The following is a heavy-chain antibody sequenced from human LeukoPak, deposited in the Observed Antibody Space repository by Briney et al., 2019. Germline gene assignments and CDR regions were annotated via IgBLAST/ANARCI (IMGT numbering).Heavy chain of an antibody. V-gene: IGHV1-69*13. D-gene: IGHD1/OR15-1a*01. CDR1: GGTFSSYA. CDR2: IIPIFGTA. CDR3: AREALLPREQPPYYFDY. Sequence: ASVNVSCKASGGTFSSYAISWVRQAPGQGLEWMGGIIPIFGTANYAQKFQGRVTITADESTSTAYMELSSLRSEDTAVYYCAREALLPREQPPYYFDYWGQGTLVTVSS. J-gene: IGHJ4*02.